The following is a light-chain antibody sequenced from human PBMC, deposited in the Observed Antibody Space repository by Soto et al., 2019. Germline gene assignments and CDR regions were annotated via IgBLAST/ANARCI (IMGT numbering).Light chain of an antibody. CDR2: GAS. V-gene: IGKV3-11*01. J-gene: IGKJ5*01. CDR1: QSVSNNY. CDR3: QQRSNWPPIT. Sequence: EIVMTQSPATLSVSPGERATLSCRASQSVSNNYLAWYQQKPGQAPRLLIYGASNRATGIPARFSGSGSGTDFTLTISSLEPEDFAVYYCQQRSNWPPITFGQGTRLEI.